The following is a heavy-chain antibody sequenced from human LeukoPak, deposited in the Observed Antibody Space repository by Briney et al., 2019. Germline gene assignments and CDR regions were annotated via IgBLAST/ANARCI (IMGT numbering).Heavy chain of an antibody. D-gene: IGHD3-10*01. J-gene: IGHJ6*02. Sequence: ASVKVSCKASGYTFTSYDINWVRQATGQGLEWMGWMNPNSGSTGYAQKFQGRVTMTRNTSISTAYMELSSLRSEDTAVYYCARGSYYGSGSYRGLAASYGMDVWGQGTTVTVSS. V-gene: IGHV1-8*01. CDR3: ARGSYYGSGSYRGLAASYGMDV. CDR2: MNPNSGST. CDR1: GYTFTSYD.